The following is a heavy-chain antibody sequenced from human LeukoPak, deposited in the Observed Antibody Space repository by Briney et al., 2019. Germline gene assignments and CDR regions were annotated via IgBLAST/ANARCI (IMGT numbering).Heavy chain of an antibody. V-gene: IGHV4-34*01. Sequence: SETLSLTCAVYGGSFSDPYWNWIRQSPRKGLEWIGEINNGGRTNSNPPLKRRVTMSVDTCRNQFSLKLTTVTAAETAVYYCAGGGRYMSAIWARSTLYYFDSWGHGTLVTVSS. J-gene: IGHJ4*01. D-gene: IGHD5-18*01. CDR2: INNGGRT. CDR3: AGGGRYMSAIWARSTLYYFDS. CDR1: GGSFSDPY.